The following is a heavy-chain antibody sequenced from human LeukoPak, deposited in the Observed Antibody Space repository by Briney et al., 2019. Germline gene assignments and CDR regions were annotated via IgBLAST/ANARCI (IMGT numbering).Heavy chain of an antibody. D-gene: IGHD3-9*01. CDR3: ARPLRYLDSELDY. CDR1: GFTFSSYG. CDR2: IRYDGSNK. Sequence: GGSLRLSCVASGFTFSSYGMHWVRQAPGKGLEWVAFIRYDGSNKYYADSVKGRFTISRDNSKNTLYLQMNGLRPEDTAVYYCARPLRYLDSELDYWGQGTLVSVSS. J-gene: IGHJ4*02. V-gene: IGHV3-30*02.